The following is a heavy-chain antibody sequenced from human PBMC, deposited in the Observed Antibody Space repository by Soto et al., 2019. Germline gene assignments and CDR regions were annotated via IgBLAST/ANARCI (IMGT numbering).Heavy chain of an antibody. J-gene: IGHJ5*02. CDR3: VRDGTRTLRDWFDP. CDR1: GASISGFY. V-gene: IGHV4-4*07. D-gene: IGHD1-1*01. Sequence: SETLSLTCAVSGASISGFYWSWVRKSAGKGLEWIGRIYATGTTDYNPSLKSRVMMSVDTSKKQFSLKLRSVTAADTAVYYCVRDGTRTLRDWFDPWGQGISVTVSS. CDR2: IYATGTT.